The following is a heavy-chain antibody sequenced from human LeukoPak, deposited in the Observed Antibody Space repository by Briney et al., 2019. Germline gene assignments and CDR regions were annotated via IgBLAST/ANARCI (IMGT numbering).Heavy chain of an antibody. D-gene: IGHD3-3*01. CDR1: GFTFSSYS. J-gene: IGHJ6*02. CDR2: ISSSSSTI. V-gene: IGHV3-48*01. CDR3: ARERAITIFGRPSGMDV. Sequence: GGFLRLSCAASGFTFSSYSMNWVRQAPGKGLEWVSYISSSSSTIYYADSVKGRFTISRDNAKNSLYLQMNSLRAEDTAVYYCARERAITIFGRPSGMDVWGQGTTVTVSS.